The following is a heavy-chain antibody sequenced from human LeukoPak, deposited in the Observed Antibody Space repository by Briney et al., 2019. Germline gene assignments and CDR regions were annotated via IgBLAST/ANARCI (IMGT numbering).Heavy chain of an antibody. V-gene: IGHV3-23*01. Sequence: SGGSLRLSCAASGFTFSNYGMSWVRQAPGKGLEWVSIISDSGGTTYYADSVKGRFTISRDNSKNTLYLQMNSLRAEDTAVYYCARGPSGYHNTGGQGTLVTVSS. CDR1: GFTFSNYG. J-gene: IGHJ4*02. CDR3: ARGPSGYHNT. CDR2: ISDSGGTT. D-gene: IGHD5-12*01.